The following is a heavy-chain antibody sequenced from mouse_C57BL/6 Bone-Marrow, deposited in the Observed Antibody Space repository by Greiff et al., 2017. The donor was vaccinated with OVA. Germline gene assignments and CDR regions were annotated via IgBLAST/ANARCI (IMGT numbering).Heavy chain of an antibody. J-gene: IGHJ2*01. Sequence: VKLMESGPELVKPGASVKISCKASGYAFSSSWMNWVKQRPGKGLEWIGRIYPGDGDTNYNGKFKGKATLTADKSSSTAYMQLSSLTSEDSAVYFCASLLLRWEVDYWGQGTTLTVSS. V-gene: IGHV1-82*01. CDR3: ASLLLRWEVDY. D-gene: IGHD1-1*01. CDR2: IYPGDGDT. CDR1: GYAFSSSW.